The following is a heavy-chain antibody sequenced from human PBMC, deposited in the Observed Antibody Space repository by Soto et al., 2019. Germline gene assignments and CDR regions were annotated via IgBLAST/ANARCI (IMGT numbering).Heavy chain of an antibody. CDR3: ARGKRLRGVVAATPLYNWFDP. D-gene: IGHD2-15*01. Sequence: ASVKVSCKASGYTFTSYAMHWVRQAPGQRLEWMGWINAGNGNTKYSQKFQGRVTITRDTSASTAYMELSSLRSEDTAVYYCARGKRLRGVVAATPLYNWFDPWGKGTLVTVAS. CDR2: INAGNGNT. V-gene: IGHV1-3*01. J-gene: IGHJ5*02. CDR1: GYTFTSYA.